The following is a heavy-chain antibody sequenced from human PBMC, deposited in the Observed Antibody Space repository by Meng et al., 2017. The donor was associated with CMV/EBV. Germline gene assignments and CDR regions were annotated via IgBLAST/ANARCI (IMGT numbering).Heavy chain of an antibody. CDR1: GGSFSGYY. CDR2: TNHSGST. J-gene: IGHJ3*02. CDR3: ARSPGVRIAARRRGLAFDI. V-gene: IGHV4-34*01. Sequence: GSLRLSCAVYGGSFSGYYWSWIRQPPGKGLEWVGETNHSGSTNYNPSLKSRVTISVDTSKNQFSLKLSSVTAADTAVYYCARSPGVRIAARRRGLAFDIWGQGTMVTVSS. D-gene: IGHD6-6*01.